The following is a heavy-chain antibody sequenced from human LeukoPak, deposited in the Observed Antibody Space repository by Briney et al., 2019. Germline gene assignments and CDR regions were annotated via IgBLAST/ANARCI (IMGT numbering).Heavy chain of an antibody. V-gene: IGHV3-11*06. Sequence: GGSLRLSCAASGFTFSDYYMSWIRQAPGKGLEWVSYISSSSSYTNYADSVKGRFTISRDNAKNSLYLQTNSLRAEDTAVYYCARDARVGATSYYYYGMDVWGQGTTVTISS. CDR3: ARDARVGATSYYYYGMDV. CDR1: GFTFSDYY. D-gene: IGHD1-26*01. J-gene: IGHJ6*02. CDR2: ISSSSSYT.